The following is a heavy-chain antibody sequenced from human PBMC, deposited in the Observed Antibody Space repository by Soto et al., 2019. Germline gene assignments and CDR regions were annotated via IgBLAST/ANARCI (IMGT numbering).Heavy chain of an antibody. Sequence: SETLSLTCAVSGYSISSGYYWGCVRQPPEKGLEWIGNIYSSGTTYYNPSLKSRVTISVDTSKNQFSLKLSSVTAADTALYYRVRTYSDYIFGFDYWGQGSLVTVSS. CDR1: GYSISSGYY. D-gene: IGHD5-12*01. CDR3: VRTYSDYIFGFDY. CDR2: IYSSGTT. J-gene: IGHJ4*02. V-gene: IGHV4-38-2*01.